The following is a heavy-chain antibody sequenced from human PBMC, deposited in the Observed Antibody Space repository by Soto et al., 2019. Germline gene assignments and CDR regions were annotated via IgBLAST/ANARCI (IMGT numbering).Heavy chain of an antibody. Sequence: SQTLXLTCAISGDSVSSKTAAWNWIRQSPSRGLEWLGRTYFRSKWYNDYAISVKSRITINPDTSKNQFSLLLNSVTPEDTAVYYCARVSFDHFVHWFDPWGQGTLVTVSS. V-gene: IGHV6-1*01. J-gene: IGHJ5*02. CDR1: GDSVSSKTAA. CDR3: ARVSFDHFVHWFDP. CDR2: TYFRSKWYN. D-gene: IGHD3-9*01.